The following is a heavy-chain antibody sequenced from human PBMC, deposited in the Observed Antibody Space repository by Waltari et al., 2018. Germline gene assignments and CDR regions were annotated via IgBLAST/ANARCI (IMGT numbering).Heavy chain of an antibody. CDR3: ARRSNSDYILDY. D-gene: IGHD4-4*01. CDR1: GGTFNSSA. Sequence: QVQLVQSGAEVKKPGSSVKVSCKASGGTFNSSAISWVRQVPGQGLEWMGGIIPFLGIADYAQKFQGRVTITADESTTTAYMDLSSLRSDDTAVYYCARRSNSDYILDYWGQGTLVTVFS. CDR2: IIPFLGIA. V-gene: IGHV1-69*12. J-gene: IGHJ4*02.